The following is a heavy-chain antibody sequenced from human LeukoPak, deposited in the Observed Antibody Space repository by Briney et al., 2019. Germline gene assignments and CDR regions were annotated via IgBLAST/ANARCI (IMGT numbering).Heavy chain of an antibody. CDR3: ARGVKDYWFDP. CDR2: MNPNSGYT. CDR1: GYTFTSHD. Sequence: ASVKVSCKASGYTFTSHDINWVRQATGQGLEWMGWMNPNSGYTGYEQKFQGRVTMTRDTSTSTAYMELSSLRSEDTAVYYCARGVKDYWFDPWGQGTLVTVSS. D-gene: IGHD4-23*01. V-gene: IGHV1-8*01. J-gene: IGHJ5*02.